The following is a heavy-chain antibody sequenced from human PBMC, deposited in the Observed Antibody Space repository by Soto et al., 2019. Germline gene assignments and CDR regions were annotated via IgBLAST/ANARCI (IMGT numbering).Heavy chain of an antibody. CDR3: ARSGADFWSGYDY. CDR2: ISASGDRT. Sequence: EVQLLESGGGLVQPGGSLRLSCAVSGFTFSNYAMSWVRRAPGKGLEWVSAISASGDRTYYAESVKGRFTISRDNSKKTVLLQMSSLRADDTALYYCARSGADFWSGYDYWGQGALVSVSS. V-gene: IGHV3-23*01. CDR1: GFTFSNYA. D-gene: IGHD3-3*01. J-gene: IGHJ4*02.